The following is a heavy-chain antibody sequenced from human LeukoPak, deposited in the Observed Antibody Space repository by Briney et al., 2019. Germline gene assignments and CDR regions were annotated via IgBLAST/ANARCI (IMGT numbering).Heavy chain of an antibody. V-gene: IGHV1-46*01. CDR2: INPSGGST. J-gene: IGHJ5*02. D-gene: IGHD5-18*01. CDR3: ARDHPNTAMVMWFDP. CDR1: GYTFTSYY. Sequence: ASVTVSCKASGYTFTSYYMHWVGQAPGKGLEWRGIINPSGGSTSYAQKFQGRVTMTRDTSTSTVYMELSSLRSEDTAVYYCARDHPNTAMVMWFDPWGQGTLVTVSS.